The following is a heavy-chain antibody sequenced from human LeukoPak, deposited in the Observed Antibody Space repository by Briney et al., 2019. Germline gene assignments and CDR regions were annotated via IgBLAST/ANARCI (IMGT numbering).Heavy chain of an antibody. CDR1: GGSISNYY. J-gene: IGHJ3*02. Sequence: SETLSLTCTVSGGSISNYYWSWIRQPAGKGLEWIGRIYTSGSTNYNPSLKSRVTMSVDTSKNQFSLKLSSVTAADTAVYYCARVGHYYGPGDAFDIWGQGTMVTVSS. D-gene: IGHD3-10*01. V-gene: IGHV4-4*07. CDR3: ARVGHYYGPGDAFDI. CDR2: IYTSGST.